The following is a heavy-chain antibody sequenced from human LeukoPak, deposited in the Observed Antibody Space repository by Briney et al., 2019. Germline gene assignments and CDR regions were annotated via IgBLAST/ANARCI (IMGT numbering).Heavy chain of an antibody. J-gene: IGHJ6*04. D-gene: IGHD3-10*01. CDR3: ARWGITMVRGVIDPSGDYGMDV. Sequence: GGALRLSCAASGFTFSSYLMSWVGQAPGKGLEGVAHIKQDGSEKYYVDSVKGRFTISRDNAKNSLYLQMNSLRAEDTAVYYCARWGITMVRGVIDPSGDYGMDVRGKGTTVTVSS. CDR1: GFTFSSYL. CDR2: IKQDGSEK. V-gene: IGHV3-7*03.